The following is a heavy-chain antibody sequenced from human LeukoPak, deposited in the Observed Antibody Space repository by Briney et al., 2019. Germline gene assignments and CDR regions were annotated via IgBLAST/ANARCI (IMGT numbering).Heavy chain of an antibody. CDR1: GGSFSSYY. V-gene: IGHV4-39*01. Sequence: PSETLSLTCAVYGGSFSSYYWGWIRQPPGKGLEWIGSIYYSGSTYYNPSLKSRVTISVDTSKNQFSLKLSSVTAADTAVYYCARQQPQIYSNSRDDYYYYYYYMDVWGKGTTVTVSS. CDR3: ARQQPQIYSNSRDDYYYYYYYMDV. J-gene: IGHJ6*03. CDR2: IYYSGST. D-gene: IGHD4-11*01.